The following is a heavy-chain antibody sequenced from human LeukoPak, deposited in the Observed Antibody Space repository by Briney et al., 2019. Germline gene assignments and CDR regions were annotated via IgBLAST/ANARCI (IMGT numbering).Heavy chain of an antibody. CDR2: INPNTHGT. CDR3: AGVPRAGGYCSSTSCPDHAFDI. CDR1: GYTFTGYY. V-gene: IGHV1-2*02. J-gene: IGHJ3*02. Sequence: SSAKVSCKASGYTFTGYYMDWVRHGPGQRLEWIGWINPNTHGTNYAQKFQGRVTMTRDTSISTAYMEMSRLRSDDTAVYYCAGVPRAGGYCSSTSCPDHAFDIWGQGTMVSVSS. D-gene: IGHD2-2*01.